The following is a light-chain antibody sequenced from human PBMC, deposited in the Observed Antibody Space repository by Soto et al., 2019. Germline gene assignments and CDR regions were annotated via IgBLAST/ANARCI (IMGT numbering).Light chain of an antibody. V-gene: IGKV1-5*01. J-gene: IGKJ1*01. CDR1: QSISSW. Sequence: DIQMNQSPSTLSASVGDRVTITCRASQSISSWLAWYQQKPGKAPKLLIYDACSLESGVPSRFSGSGSGTEFSLTIRSLQPDEFATYYCQQYNSYSWTLGQGTKVELK. CDR2: DAC. CDR3: QQYNSYSWT.